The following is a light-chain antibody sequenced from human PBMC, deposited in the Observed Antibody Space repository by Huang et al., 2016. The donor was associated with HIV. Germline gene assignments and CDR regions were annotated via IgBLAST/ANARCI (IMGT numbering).Light chain of an antibody. CDR1: QNIKND. CDR2: NAS. Sequence: EIVLTQSPATLSLSPGERVALSCRASQNIKNDLSWYQKKPGQAPRLLISNASNRATGIPARFSGSGSGTAFTLTISSLEPEDFVVYFCQQRTNWPPGYTFGQGTKL. J-gene: IGKJ2*01. V-gene: IGKV3-11*01. CDR3: QQRTNWPPGYT.